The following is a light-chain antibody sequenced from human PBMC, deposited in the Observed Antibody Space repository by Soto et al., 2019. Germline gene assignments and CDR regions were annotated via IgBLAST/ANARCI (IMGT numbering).Light chain of an antibody. Sequence: QSVLTQPHSASGSPGQSVTISCTGTSGDVGGYSYVSWYQQHPGKAPKLMIYEVTKRPSGVPDRFSGSKSGNTASLTVSGLQAEDEADYYCSSHAGNNNPVFGSGTKVTVL. J-gene: IGLJ1*01. CDR2: EVT. CDR3: SSHAGNNNPV. CDR1: SGDVGGYSY. V-gene: IGLV2-8*01.